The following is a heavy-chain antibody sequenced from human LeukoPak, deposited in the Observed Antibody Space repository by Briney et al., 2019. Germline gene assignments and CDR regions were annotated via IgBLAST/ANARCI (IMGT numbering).Heavy chain of an antibody. CDR2: IYYSGST. V-gene: IGHV4-59*11. J-gene: IGHJ6*03. D-gene: IGHD6-6*01. Sequence: SETLSLTCTVSGGSISSHYWSWIRQPPGKGLEWIGYIYYSGSTNYNPSLKSRVTMSVDTSKNQFSLKLSSVTAADTAVYYCARDLRVAARPYYYYYMDVWGKGTTVTVSS. CDR3: ARDLRVAARPYYYYYMDV. CDR1: GGSISSHY.